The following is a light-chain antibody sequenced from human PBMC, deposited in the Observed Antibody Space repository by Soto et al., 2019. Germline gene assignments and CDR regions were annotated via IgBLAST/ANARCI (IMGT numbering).Light chain of an antibody. J-gene: IGKJ2*01. CDR1: QSVSSSY. V-gene: IGKV3D-20*01. CDR3: QEYCSSPFT. CDR2: DAS. Sequence: EIVLTQSPATLSLSPGERATLSVGASQSVSSSYLAWYQQKPGLAPRLLIYDASSSGTAIPDTVSRSRSGTALTLTISRLAPEEFAVYYCQEYCSSPFTFGQGTKLEIK.